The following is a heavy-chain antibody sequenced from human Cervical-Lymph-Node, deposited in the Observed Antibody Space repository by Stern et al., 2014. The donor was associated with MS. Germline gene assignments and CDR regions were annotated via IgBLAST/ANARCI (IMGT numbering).Heavy chain of an antibody. V-gene: IGHV1-18*01. Sequence: QVQLVQSGPEVKKPGASVKVSCKASGYAFTAYGMSWVRQVPGQGLEWLGWISGGTGNTKYAQKVQGRLTLTTDTSTSTAYIELTGLISDDSAVYYCARDGQWFGTNIDAFDMWGQGTVVTVSS. CDR2: ISGGTGNT. D-gene: IGHD3-10*01. CDR1: GYAFTAYG. J-gene: IGHJ3*02. CDR3: ARDGQWFGTNIDAFDM.